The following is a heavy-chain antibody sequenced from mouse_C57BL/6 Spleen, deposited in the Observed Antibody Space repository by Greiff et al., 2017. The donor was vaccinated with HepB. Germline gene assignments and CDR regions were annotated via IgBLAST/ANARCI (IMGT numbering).Heavy chain of an antibody. Sequence: QVQLKESGPELVKPGASVKISCKASGYAFSSSWMNWVKQRPGKGLEWIGRIYPGDGDTNYNGKFKGKATLTADKYSSTAYMQLSSLTSEDSAVSFCARQLRSWDWGQGTSVTVSS. J-gene: IGHJ4*01. CDR2: IYPGDGDT. D-gene: IGHD3-2*02. CDR3: ARQLRSWD. CDR1: GYAFSSSW. V-gene: IGHV1-82*01.